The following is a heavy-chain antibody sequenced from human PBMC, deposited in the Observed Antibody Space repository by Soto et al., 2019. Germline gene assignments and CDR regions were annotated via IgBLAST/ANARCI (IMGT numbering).Heavy chain of an antibody. CDR2: INHSGST. D-gene: IGHD2-15*01. Sequence: PSETLSLTCAVXGGSFSGYYWSWIRQPPGKGLEWIGEINHSGSTNYNPSLKSRVTISVDTSKNQFSLKLSSVTTADTAVYYCARAAPRYCSGGSCYSGGDYWGQGTLVTVSS. CDR3: ARAAPRYCSGGSCYSGGDY. V-gene: IGHV4-34*01. J-gene: IGHJ4*02. CDR1: GGSFSGYY.